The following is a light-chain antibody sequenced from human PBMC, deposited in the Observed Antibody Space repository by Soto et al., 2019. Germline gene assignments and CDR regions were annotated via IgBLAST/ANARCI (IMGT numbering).Light chain of an antibody. CDR2: EVS. CDR3: LQCTHWPWT. Sequence: DVVMTQSPLFLPVTLGQPASISCRSSQSLIHSDGNTYLSWFQQRPGQSPRRLIYEVSDRDSGVPDRFTGSGSGTDFTLKISRVEAEDVGVYYCLQCTHWPWTFGQGTDVEIK. V-gene: IGKV2-30*02. CDR1: QSLIHSDGNTY. J-gene: IGKJ1*01.